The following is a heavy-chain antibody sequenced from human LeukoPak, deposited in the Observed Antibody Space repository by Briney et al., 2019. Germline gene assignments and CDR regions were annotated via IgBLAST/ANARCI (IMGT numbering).Heavy chain of an antibody. CDR3: ARQEQWLSWFDP. V-gene: IGHV4-34*01. J-gene: IGHJ5*02. CDR1: GGSFSGYY. CDR2: INHSGST. D-gene: IGHD6-19*01. Sequence: SETLSLTCAVYGGSFSGYYWSWIRQPPGKGLEWIGEINHSGSTNYNPSLKSRVTISVDTSKNQFSLKLNSVTAADTAVYYCARQEQWLSWFDPWGQGTLVTVSS.